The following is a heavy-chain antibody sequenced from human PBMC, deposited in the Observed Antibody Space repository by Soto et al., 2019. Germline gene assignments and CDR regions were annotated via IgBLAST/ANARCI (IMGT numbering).Heavy chain of an antibody. CDR1: GGSISSYY. CDR3: ARDYGWLGYYYGMDV. V-gene: IGHV4-59*01. J-gene: IGHJ6*02. CDR2: IYYSGST. D-gene: IGHD3-22*01. Sequence: PSETLSLTCTVSGGSISSYYWSWIRQPPGKGLEWIGYIYYSGSTNYNPSLKSRVTISVDTSKNQFSLKLSSVTAADTAVYYCARDYGWLGYYYGMDVWGQGTTVTVYS.